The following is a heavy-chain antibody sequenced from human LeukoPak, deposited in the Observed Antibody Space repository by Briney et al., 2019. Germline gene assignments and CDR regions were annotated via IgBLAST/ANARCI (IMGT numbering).Heavy chain of an antibody. CDR3: ARDRSTRGVITPNWFDP. J-gene: IGHJ5*02. CDR2: ISSSSHAI. V-gene: IGHV3-48*02. Sequence: GRSLRLSCAASGFTFSSYWMNWVRQAPGKGLEWVSYISSSSHAIYYTDSVKGRFTISRDNAKNSLYLQMNSLRDGDTAVYYCARDRSTRGVITPNWFDPWGQGTLVTVSS. CDR1: GFTFSSYW. D-gene: IGHD3-10*01.